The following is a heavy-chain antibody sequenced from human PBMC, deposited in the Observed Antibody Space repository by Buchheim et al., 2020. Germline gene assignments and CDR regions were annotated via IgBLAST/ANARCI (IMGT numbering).Heavy chain of an antibody. D-gene: IGHD3-3*01. CDR2: MNPNSGNT. CDR1: GYTFTSYD. Sequence: QVQLVQSGAEVKKPGASVKVSCKASGYTFTSYDINWVRQATGQGLEWMGWMNPNSGNTGYAQKFQGRVNMTRNTSISTAYMELSSLRSEDTAVYYCARGRFYDFWSEGYYYYYGMDVWGQGTT. CDR3: ARGRFYDFWSEGYYYYYGMDV. V-gene: IGHV1-8*01. J-gene: IGHJ6*02.